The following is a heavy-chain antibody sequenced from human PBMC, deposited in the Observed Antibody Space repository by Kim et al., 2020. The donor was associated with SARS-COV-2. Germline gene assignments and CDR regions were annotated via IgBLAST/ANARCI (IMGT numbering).Heavy chain of an antibody. J-gene: IGHJ5*02. V-gene: IGHV4-39*01. CDR2: IYYSGST. D-gene: IGHD6-19*01. CDR1: GGSISSSSYY. Sequence: SETLSLTCTVSGGSISSSSYYWGWIRQPPGKGLEWIGSIYYSGSTYYNPSLNSRVTISVDTSKNPFSLKLSSVTAADTAVYDCARHGFRAVAGEWWFDPWGQGTLVTVSS. CDR3: ARHGFRAVAGEWWFDP.